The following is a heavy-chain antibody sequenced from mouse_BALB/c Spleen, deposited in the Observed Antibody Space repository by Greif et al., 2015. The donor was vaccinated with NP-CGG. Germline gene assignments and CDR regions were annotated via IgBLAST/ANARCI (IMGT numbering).Heavy chain of an antibody. D-gene: IGHD1-1*01. CDR1: GYSITSDYA. CDR3: ARYYYGSSYYFDY. CDR2: ISYSGST. V-gene: IGHV3-2*02. Sequence: EVQLQQSGPGLVKPSQSLSLTCTVTGYSITSDYAWNWIRQFPGNKLEWMGYISYSGSTSYNPSLKSRISITRDTSKNQFFLQLNSVTTEDTATYYCARYYYGSSYYFDYWGQGTTLTVSS. J-gene: IGHJ2*01.